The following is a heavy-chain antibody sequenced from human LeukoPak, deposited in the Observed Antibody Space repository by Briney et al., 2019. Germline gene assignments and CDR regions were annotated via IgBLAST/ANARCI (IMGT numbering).Heavy chain of an antibody. CDR3: ASSTAHFDY. V-gene: IGHV3-48*01. CDR2: ITGSSSTI. D-gene: IGHD4-11*01. J-gene: IGHJ4*02. Sequence: EWVSYITGSSSTIYYADSVKGRFTISRDNAKNSLYLQMNSLRAEDTAVYYCASSTAHFDYWGQGTLVTVSS.